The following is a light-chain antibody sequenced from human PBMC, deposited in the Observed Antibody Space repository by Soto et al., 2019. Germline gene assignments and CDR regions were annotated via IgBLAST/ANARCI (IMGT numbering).Light chain of an antibody. CDR1: SSDVGGYNY. Sequence: QSALTQPRSVSGSPGQSVTISCTGNSSDVGGYNYVSWYQQHPGKAPKLMIYDVSKRPSGVPDRFSGSKSGNTASLTISGRQAEDEADYYCCSYAGSYVVFGGGTQLTVL. V-gene: IGLV2-11*01. J-gene: IGLJ2*01. CDR3: CSYAGSYVV. CDR2: DVS.